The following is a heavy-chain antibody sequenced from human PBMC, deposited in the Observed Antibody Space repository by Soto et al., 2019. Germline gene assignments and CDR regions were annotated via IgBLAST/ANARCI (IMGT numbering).Heavy chain of an antibody. J-gene: IGHJ4*02. D-gene: IGHD6-13*01. V-gene: IGHV4-34*01. CDR1: GGSSSGYY. CDR3: ARGPGPGHQQLDPFDY. CDR2: INHSGST. Sequence: SETLSLTCAVYGGSSSGYYWSWIRQPPGKGLEWIGEINHSGSTNYNPSLKSRVTISVDTSKNQFSLKLSSVTAADTAVYYCARGPGPGHQQLDPFDYRAQGTPVTVSS.